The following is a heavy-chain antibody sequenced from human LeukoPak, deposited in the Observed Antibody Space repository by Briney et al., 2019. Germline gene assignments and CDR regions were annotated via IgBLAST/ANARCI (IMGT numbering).Heavy chain of an antibody. J-gene: IGHJ4*02. CDR2: ISAYNGNT. D-gene: IGHD3-3*01. Sequence: ASVKVSCKASGYTFTSYGISWVRQAPGQGLEWMGWISAYNGNTNYAQKLQGRVTMTTDTSTSTAYMELRSLRSDDTAVYYCARDYEDCWSGPNPYFDYWGQRTLVTVSS. CDR1: GYTFTSYG. V-gene: IGHV1-18*01. CDR3: ARDYEDCWSGPNPYFDY.